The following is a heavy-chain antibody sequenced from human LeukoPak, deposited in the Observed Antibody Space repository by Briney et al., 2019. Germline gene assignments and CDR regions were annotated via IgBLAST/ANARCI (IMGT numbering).Heavy chain of an antibody. V-gene: IGHV6-1*01. CDR3: ARGNGYSSGWYYFDQ. CDR1: GDSVSSNSAA. Sequence: SQTLSLTYAISGDSVSSNSAAWNWIRQSPSRGLEWLGRTYYRSKWYNEYAVSVKSRISINPDTSKNQFSLHLNSMTPEDTAVYYCARGNGYSSGWYYFDQWGQGTLVTVSS. CDR2: TYYRSKWYN. D-gene: IGHD6-19*01. J-gene: IGHJ4*02.